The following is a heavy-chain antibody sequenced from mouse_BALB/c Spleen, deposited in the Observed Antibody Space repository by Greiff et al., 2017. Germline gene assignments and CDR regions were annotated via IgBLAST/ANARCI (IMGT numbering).Heavy chain of an antibody. CDR1: GYAFTNYL. Sequence: VKLMESGAELVRPGTSVKVSCKASGYAFTNYLIEWVKQRPGQGLEWIGVINPGSGGTNYNEKFKGKATLTADKSSSTAYMQLSSLTSDDSAVYFCARSKYGNYVPYAMDYWGQGTSVTVSS. CDR3: ARSKYGNYVPYAMDY. V-gene: IGHV1-54*01. CDR2: INPGSGGT. D-gene: IGHD2-10*02. J-gene: IGHJ4*01.